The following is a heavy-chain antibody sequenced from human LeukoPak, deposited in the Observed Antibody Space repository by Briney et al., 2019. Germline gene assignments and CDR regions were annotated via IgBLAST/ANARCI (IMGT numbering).Heavy chain of an antibody. Sequence: PSETLSLTCTVSGGSISSYYWSWIRQPPGKGLEWIGCIYYSGSTKDNPSLKSRVTISVDTSKNQFSLKLTSVTAADTAVYYCARESGSLDAFDIWGQGTMVTVSS. V-gene: IGHV4-59*01. D-gene: IGHD3-10*01. J-gene: IGHJ3*02. CDR3: ARESGSLDAFDI. CDR1: GGSISSYY. CDR2: IYYSGST.